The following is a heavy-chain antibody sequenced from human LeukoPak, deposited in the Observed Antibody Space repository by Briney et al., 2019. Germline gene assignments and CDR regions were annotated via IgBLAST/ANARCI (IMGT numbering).Heavy chain of an antibody. CDR3: ARGSGSYDS. V-gene: IGHV4-4*07. D-gene: IGHD1-26*01. J-gene: IGHJ5*01. CDR1: GGSISSDY. CDR2: IYSSGST. Sequence: SETLSLTCTVSGGSISSDYWSWIWQPAGKGLEWLGHIYSSGSTNYNPSLKSRVTMSVDTSKNQFSLKLSSVTAADTDVYYCARGSGSYDSWGQGTLVTVSS.